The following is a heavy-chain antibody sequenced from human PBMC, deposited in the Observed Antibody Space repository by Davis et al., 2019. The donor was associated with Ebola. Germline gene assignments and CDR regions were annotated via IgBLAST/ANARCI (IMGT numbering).Heavy chain of an antibody. Sequence: PSETLSLTCAISGDSVSSISAAWNWIRQSPSGGLEWLGRTYYRSKWFSDYAVSVKDRVSIYSDTSRNQFSLEVKSVTPGDTGLYYCVRSAWFQPWMQWGQGHLVTVSS. CDR1: GDSVSSISAA. CDR2: TYYRSKWFS. J-gene: IGHJ4*02. D-gene: IGHD5-18*01. CDR3: VRSAWFQPWMQ. V-gene: IGHV6-1*01.